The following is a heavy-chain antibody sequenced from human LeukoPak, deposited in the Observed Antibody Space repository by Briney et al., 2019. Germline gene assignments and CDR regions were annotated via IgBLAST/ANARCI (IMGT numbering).Heavy chain of an antibody. Sequence: GGSLRLSCAATGVTFSSFGMHWVRQSPGKGLEWVALIRHDGTNIYYADSVKGRFTISRDNSKNTLYLQMNSLRAEDTAVYYCARRAGAYSHPYDYWGQGTLVTVSS. J-gene: IGHJ4*02. CDR2: IRHDGTNI. CDR3: ARRAGAYSHPYDY. D-gene: IGHD4/OR15-4a*01. CDR1: GVTFSSFG. V-gene: IGHV3-30*02.